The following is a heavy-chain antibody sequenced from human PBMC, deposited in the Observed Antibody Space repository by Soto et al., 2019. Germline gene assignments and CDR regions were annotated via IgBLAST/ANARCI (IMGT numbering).Heavy chain of an antibody. D-gene: IGHD3-3*01. J-gene: IGHJ4*02. Sequence: ASVKVSCKTSGYTLTGHYIHWVRQAPQQGPEWVGEIGPESGATRYAQKFRGRVTMTMDTSITTVYMELKNLSPDATAVYYCGRGRSGQIVVFYWGQAPPVTVSS. V-gene: IGHV1-2*02. CDR2: IGPESGAT. CDR3: GRGRSGQIVVFY. CDR1: GYTLTGHY.